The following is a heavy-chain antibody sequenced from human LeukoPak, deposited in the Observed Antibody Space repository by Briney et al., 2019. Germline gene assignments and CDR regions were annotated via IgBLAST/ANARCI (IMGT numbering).Heavy chain of an antibody. CDR2: IWYDGTNK. V-gene: IGHV3-33*01. CDR1: GFTSSSYG. D-gene: IGHD2-15*01. J-gene: IGHJ4*02. CDR3: ARKSRCGGGNCYYSPLDY. Sequence: GRSLRLSCAASGFTSSSYGMHWVRQAPGKGLEWVAVIWYDGTNKYYADSVKGRFTISRDSSRNTLFLQMNSLRAEDTAVYYCARKSRCGGGNCYYSPLDYWGQGTLVTVSS.